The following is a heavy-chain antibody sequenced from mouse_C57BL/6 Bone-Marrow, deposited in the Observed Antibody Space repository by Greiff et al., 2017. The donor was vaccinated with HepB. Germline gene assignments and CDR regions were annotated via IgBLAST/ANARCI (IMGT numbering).Heavy chain of an antibody. Sequence: QVHVKQPGAELVKPGASVKMSCKASGYTFTSYWITWVKQRPGQGLEWIGDIYPGSGSTNYNEKFKSKATLTVDTSSSTAYMQLSSLTSEDSAVYYCARAGYDWFAYWGQGTLVTVSA. CDR2: IYPGSGST. D-gene: IGHD2-2*01. CDR3: ARAGYDWFAY. J-gene: IGHJ3*01. V-gene: IGHV1-55*01. CDR1: GYTFTSYW.